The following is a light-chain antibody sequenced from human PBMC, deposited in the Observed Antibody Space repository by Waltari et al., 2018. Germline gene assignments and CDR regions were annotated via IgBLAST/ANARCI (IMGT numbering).Light chain of an antibody. Sequence: QSALTQPPSASGSPGQSVTISCTGTSSDIGSYNYVSWYQQYPGKAPKFLIYEVTKRPTGVPVRFSGSKSGNTASLTVSGLQAEDEADYYCSSYAGSNNYVFGTGTKVTVL. J-gene: IGLJ1*01. CDR1: SSDIGSYNY. CDR3: SSYAGSNNYV. V-gene: IGLV2-8*01. CDR2: EVT.